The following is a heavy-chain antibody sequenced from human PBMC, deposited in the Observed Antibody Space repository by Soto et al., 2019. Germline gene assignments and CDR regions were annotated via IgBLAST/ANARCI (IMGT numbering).Heavy chain of an antibody. V-gene: IGHV4-59*01. CDR2: IYYSGST. Sequence: PSETLSLTCTVSGGSISSYYWSWIRQPPGKGLEWIGYIYYSGSTDYNPSLKSRVTISVDTSKNQFSLKLSSVTAADTAVYYCARAQYYGDIDYWGQGTLVTVSS. D-gene: IGHD4-17*01. CDR3: ARAQYYGDIDY. CDR1: GGSISSYY. J-gene: IGHJ4*02.